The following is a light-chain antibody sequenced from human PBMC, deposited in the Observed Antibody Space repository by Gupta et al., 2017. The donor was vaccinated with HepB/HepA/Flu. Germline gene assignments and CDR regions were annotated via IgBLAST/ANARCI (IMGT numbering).Light chain of an antibody. CDR3: QQANSFPRT. V-gene: IGKV1-12*01. J-gene: IGKJ4*01. CDR1: QDISRW. Sequence: DIQMTQSPSSVSASVGDRVTITCRASQDISRWLAWYQQKPGKPPKLLIYTASSFQSGVPSRFSGSGSGTDFTLTISSLQPEDFATYYCQQANSFPRTCGGGTKVEIK. CDR2: TAS.